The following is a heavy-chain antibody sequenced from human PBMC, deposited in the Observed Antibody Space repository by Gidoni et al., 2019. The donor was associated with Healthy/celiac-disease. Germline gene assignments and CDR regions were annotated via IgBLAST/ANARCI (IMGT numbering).Heavy chain of an antibody. Sequence: EVQLLESGGGLVQPGGSLRLSCAASGFTFSSYAMSWVRQAPGKGLEWVSAISGRCGSTYYADSVKGRFTISRDNSKNTLYLQMNSLRAEDTAVYYCAKGILGGVVVAALDYWGQGTLVTVSS. J-gene: IGHJ4*02. D-gene: IGHD2-15*01. CDR3: AKGILGGVVVAALDY. CDR1: GFTFSSYA. V-gene: IGHV3-23*01. CDR2: ISGRCGST.